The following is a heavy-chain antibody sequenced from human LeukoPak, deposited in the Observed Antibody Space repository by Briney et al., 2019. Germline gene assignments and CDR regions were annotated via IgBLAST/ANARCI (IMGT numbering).Heavy chain of an antibody. Sequence: GGSLRLSCAASGFTFGAYGMSWFRQAPGKWLEWVGFIRSKTYGGTAEYAASVKGRFTISRDDSKSIAYLQMNSLKAEDTAVYYCSRGLGSGNPVDIWGQGTMVTVS. CDR2: IRSKTYGGTA. D-gene: IGHD3-10*01. CDR1: GFTFGAYG. V-gene: IGHV3-49*03. J-gene: IGHJ3*02. CDR3: SRGLGSGNPVDI.